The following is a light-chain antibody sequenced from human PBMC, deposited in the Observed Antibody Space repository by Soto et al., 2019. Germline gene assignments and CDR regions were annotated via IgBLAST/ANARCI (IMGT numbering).Light chain of an antibody. CDR2: AAS. J-gene: IGKJ4*01. Sequence: VQIPHSXSSLSAYLGDXXXXXXXASQGIRNDLGWYQQKXGKAPKLLIYAASXLQSGVASRFRGSRSGTDFTLNISSLQTEDFATYYCLQDYNYPITFGGGTKVDIK. V-gene: IGKV1-6*01. CDR1: QGIRND. CDR3: LQDYNYPIT.